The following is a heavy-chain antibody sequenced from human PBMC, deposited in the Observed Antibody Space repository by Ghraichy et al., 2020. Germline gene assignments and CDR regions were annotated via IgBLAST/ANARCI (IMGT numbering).Heavy chain of an antibody. CDR1: GGTFSSYA. D-gene: IGHD5-24*01. CDR2: IIPILGIA. J-gene: IGHJ4*02. CDR3: ARWPGDGYNHVPSEDYFDY. V-gene: IGHV1-69*10. Sequence: VKVSCKASGGTFSSYAISWVRQAPGQGLEWMGRIIPILGIANYAQKFQGRVTITADKSTSTAYMELSSLRSEDTAVYYCARWPGDGYNHVPSEDYFDYWGQGTLVTVSS.